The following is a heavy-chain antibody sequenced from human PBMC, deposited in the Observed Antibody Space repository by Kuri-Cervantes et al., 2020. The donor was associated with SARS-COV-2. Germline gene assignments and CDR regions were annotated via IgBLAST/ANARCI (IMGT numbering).Heavy chain of an antibody. D-gene: IGHD3-3*01. V-gene: IGHV2-70*12. J-gene: IGHJ4*02. CDR2: IDWDDDK. Sequence: SGPTLVKPTQTLTLTCTFSGFSLTTSGMCAAWIRQPPGKALEWLARIDWDDDKYYKTSLNTRLSISKDTSKDQVVLTMTNMDPVDTATYYCAHRDFWSGSYDYWGQGTLVTVSS. CDR1: GFSLTTSGMC. CDR3: AHRDFWSGSYDY.